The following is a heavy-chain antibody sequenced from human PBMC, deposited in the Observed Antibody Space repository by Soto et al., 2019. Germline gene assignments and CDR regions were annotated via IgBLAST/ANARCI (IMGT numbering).Heavy chain of an antibody. CDR3: ARLTGYYYGSGSYYPDY. J-gene: IGHJ4*02. CDR1: GGSISSSSYY. V-gene: IGHV4-39*01. D-gene: IGHD3-10*01. Sequence: SETLSLTCTVSGGSISSSSYYWGWIRQPPGKGLEWIGSIYYSGSTYYNPSLKSRVTISVDTSKSQFSLKLSSVTAADTAVYYCARLTGYYYGSGSYYPDYWGQGTLVTVSS. CDR2: IYYSGST.